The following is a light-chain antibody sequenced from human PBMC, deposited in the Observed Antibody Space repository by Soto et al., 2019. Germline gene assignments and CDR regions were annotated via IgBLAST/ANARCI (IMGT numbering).Light chain of an antibody. V-gene: IGKV3-20*01. J-gene: IGKJ1*01. CDR2: DAS. CDR1: QSVSGSY. Sequence: EIVLTQSPGTLYLSPGERATLSCRARQSVSGSYLAWYQQKPGQSPRLLIYDASSRATGIPDRFSGSGSGTDFTLTISRLEPEDFAVYYCQQYATRPWTFGQGTKVESK. CDR3: QQYATRPWT.